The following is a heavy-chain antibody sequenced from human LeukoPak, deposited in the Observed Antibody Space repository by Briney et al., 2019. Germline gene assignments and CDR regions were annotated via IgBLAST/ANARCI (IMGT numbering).Heavy chain of an antibody. CDR3: AREWANGLDY. CDR1: VGALSRGDYY. D-gene: IGHD1-1*01. V-gene: IGHV4-30-4*01. Sequence: SETLSLTCTLSVGALSRGDYYWSWSRRPQGRGLEWIGYIYYSGSTYYNPSLKSRVTISVDTSKNQFSLKLSSVTAADTAVYYCAREWANGLDYWGQGTLVTVSS. CDR2: IYYSGST. J-gene: IGHJ4*02.